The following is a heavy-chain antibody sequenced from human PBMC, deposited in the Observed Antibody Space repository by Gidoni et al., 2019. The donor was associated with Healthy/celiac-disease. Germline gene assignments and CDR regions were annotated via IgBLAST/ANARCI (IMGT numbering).Heavy chain of an antibody. CDR1: GFTFSSYD. Sequence: EVQLVESGGGLVQPGGSRRLSCAASGFTFSSYDMHWVRQATGKGLEWVSAIGTAGDTYYPGSVKGRFTISRENAKNSLYLQMNSLRAGDTAVYYCARGVSGDWYFDLWGRGTLVTVSS. V-gene: IGHV3-13*01. J-gene: IGHJ2*01. D-gene: IGHD2-8*01. CDR2: IGTAGDT. CDR3: ARGVSGDWYFDL.